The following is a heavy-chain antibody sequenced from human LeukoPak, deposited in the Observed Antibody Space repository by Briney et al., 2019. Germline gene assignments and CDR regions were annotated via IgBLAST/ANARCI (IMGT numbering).Heavy chain of an antibody. CDR1: GYTFTSYA. D-gene: IGHD2-2*01. CDR3: ARAYCSSTSCYGNWFDP. CDR2: INAGNGNT. J-gene: IGHJ5*02. V-gene: IGHV1-3*01. Sequence: AASVKVSCKASGYTFTSYAMHWVRQAPGQRLEWMGWINAGNGNTKYSQKFQGRVTITRDTSASTAYMELSSLRSEDTAVYYCARAYCSSTSCYGNWFDPWGQGTLVTVS.